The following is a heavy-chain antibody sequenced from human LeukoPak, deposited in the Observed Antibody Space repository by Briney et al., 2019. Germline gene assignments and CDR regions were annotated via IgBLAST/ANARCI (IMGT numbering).Heavy chain of an antibody. J-gene: IGHJ4*02. CDR2: ISAYNGNT. CDR1: GYAFTGYY. Sequence: ASVKVSCKTSGYAFTGYYIHWVRQAPGQGLEWMGWISAYNGNTNYAQKLQGRVTMTTDISTSTAYMELRSLRSDDTAVYYCARGRSSWYADYWGQGTLVTVSS. CDR3: ARGRSSWYADY. V-gene: IGHV1-18*04. D-gene: IGHD6-13*01.